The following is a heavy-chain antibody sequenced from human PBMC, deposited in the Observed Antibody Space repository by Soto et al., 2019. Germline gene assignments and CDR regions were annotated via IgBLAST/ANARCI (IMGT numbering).Heavy chain of an antibody. Sequence: ESGGGLVTPGGALRLSCAASGFTFSDYYMSWIRQAPGKGLEWVSYISSSGSTIYYADSVKCRFTISRDNAKNSLYLQMNSLRAEDTAVYYCARAVAAAGYYYYYYYYMDVWGKGTTVTVSS. CDR1: GFTFSDYY. CDR3: ARAVAAAGYYYYYYYYMDV. V-gene: IGHV3-11*01. D-gene: IGHD6-13*01. J-gene: IGHJ6*03. CDR2: ISSSGSTI.